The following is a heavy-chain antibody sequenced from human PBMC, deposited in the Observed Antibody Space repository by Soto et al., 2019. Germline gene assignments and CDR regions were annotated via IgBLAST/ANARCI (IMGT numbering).Heavy chain of an antibody. CDR2: IYYSGST. V-gene: IGHV4-59*01. J-gene: IGHJ4*02. D-gene: IGHD1-26*01. Sequence: SETLSLTCDVSNGSLNFYYWSWIRQPPGGGLEWIGYIYYSGSTNYNPALKSRLTISVGTSRKEFSLRLTSVTAADSAVYYCARDPGGRFDSWGQGTLVTVSS. CDR3: ARDPGGRFDS. CDR1: NGSLNFYY.